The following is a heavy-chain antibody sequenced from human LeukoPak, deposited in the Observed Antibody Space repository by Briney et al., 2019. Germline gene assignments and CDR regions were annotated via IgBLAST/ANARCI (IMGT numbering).Heavy chain of an antibody. CDR2: ISHDGSKK. J-gene: IGHJ4*02. CDR3: ARANGQLWTTPDY. V-gene: IGHV3-30*03. Sequence: PGGSLRLSCAASGFTLSSYGMHWVRQPQGERLEWVAVISHDGSKKYSAESVKGRFTISRDNSKNTLYLQMNSLRAEDTAVYYCARANGQLWTTPDYWGQGTLVTISS. CDR1: GFTLSSYG. D-gene: IGHD5-18*01.